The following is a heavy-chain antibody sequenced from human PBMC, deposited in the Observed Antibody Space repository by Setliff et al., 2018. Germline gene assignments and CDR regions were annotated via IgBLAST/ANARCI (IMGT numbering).Heavy chain of an antibody. CDR1: DYILTSYG. D-gene: IGHD2-15*01. V-gene: IGHV1-18*01. J-gene: IGHJ3*01. CDR2: ISTYNGHT. Sequence: GASVKVSCKASDYILTSYGLSWVRQAPGQGLEWMGWISTYNGHTNYAQRFQGRVTMTTDTSTSAAYMELRTLRSDDTAVYYCAISTLSICSGGSCPNAFDVWGQGTMVTVSS. CDR3: AISTLSICSGGSCPNAFDV.